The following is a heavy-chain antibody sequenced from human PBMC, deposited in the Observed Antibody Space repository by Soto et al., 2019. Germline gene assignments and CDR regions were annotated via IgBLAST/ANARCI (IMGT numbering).Heavy chain of an antibody. J-gene: IGHJ4*02. CDR3: ARDKITGLFDY. D-gene: IGHD2-8*02. CDR2: IYYTGKT. CDR1: GGSLSGGGYY. V-gene: IGHV4-31*03. Sequence: SETLSLTCTVSGGSLSGGGYYWGWVRQHPGGGLEWIGYIYYTGKTYYSPALESRVTISVDTSKNQFSLKLTSVTAADTAVYYCARDKITGLFDYWGQGTLVTVSS.